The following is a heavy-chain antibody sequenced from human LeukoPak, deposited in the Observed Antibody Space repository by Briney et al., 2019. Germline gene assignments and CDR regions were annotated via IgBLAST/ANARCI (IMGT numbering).Heavy chain of an antibody. CDR1: GYTFNGYC. J-gene: IGHJ3*01. D-gene: IGHD3-22*01. CDR3: ARDRVLYDYDSSGFYQGAFDF. V-gene: IGHV1-46*02. CDR2: INRSGGST. Sequence: GGSVNVSCKTSGYTFNGYCISWVRQAPGQVLEWMAIINRSGGSTSYAQKFQGRVTMTRDTSTSTVYMELSSLRSEDTAVHYCARDRVLYDYDSSGFYQGAFDFWGQGTMVTVSS.